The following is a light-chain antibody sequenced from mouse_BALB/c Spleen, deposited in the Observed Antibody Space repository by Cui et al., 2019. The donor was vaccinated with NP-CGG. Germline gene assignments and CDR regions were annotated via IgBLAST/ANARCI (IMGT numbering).Light chain of an antibody. Sequence: QSVVTEEYALHTSPGETVTLTCRSSTGAVTTSNYANWVQEKPDHLFTGLIGGTNNRAPGVPARFSGSLIGDKAALTITGAQTEDEAIYFCALWYSNHWVFGGGTKLTVL. V-gene: IGLV1*01. J-gene: IGLJ1*01. CDR3: ALWYSNHWV. CDR1: TGAVTTSNY. CDR2: GTN.